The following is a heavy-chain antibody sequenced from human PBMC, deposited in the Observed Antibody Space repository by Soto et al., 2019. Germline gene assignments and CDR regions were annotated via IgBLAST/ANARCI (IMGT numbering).Heavy chain of an antibody. V-gene: IGHV3-30*18. D-gene: IGHD2-2*01. Sequence: ESGGGVVQPGRSLRLSCAASGFTFSSYGMHWVRQAPGKGLEWVAVISYDGSNKYYADSVKGRFTISRDNSKNTLYLQMNSLRAEDTAVYYCAKDRVVVWSTKEYGMDVWGQGTTVTVSS. J-gene: IGHJ6*02. CDR1: GFTFSSYG. CDR3: AKDRVVVWSTKEYGMDV. CDR2: ISYDGSNK.